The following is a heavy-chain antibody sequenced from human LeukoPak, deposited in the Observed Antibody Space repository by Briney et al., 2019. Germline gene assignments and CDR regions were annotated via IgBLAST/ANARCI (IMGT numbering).Heavy chain of an antibody. CDR3: ARPFAWSGYYRSYWYFDL. CDR1: GGSFSGYY. J-gene: IGHJ2*01. CDR2: INHSGST. D-gene: IGHD3-3*01. Sequence: PSETLSLTCAVYGGSFSGYYWSWIRQPPGKGLEWIGEINHSGSTNYNPSLKSRVTISVDTSKNQFSLKLSSVTAADTAVYYCARPFAWSGYYRSYWYFDLWGRGTLVTVSS. V-gene: IGHV4-34*01.